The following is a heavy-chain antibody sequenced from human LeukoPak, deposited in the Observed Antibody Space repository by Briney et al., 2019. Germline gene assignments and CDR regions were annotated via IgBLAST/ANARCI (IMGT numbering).Heavy chain of an antibody. J-gene: IGHJ6*02. V-gene: IGHV3-11*01. CDR1: GFTFSDYY. CDR2: ISSSGSTI. Sequence: GGSLRLSCAASGFTFSDYYMSWIRQAPGKGLEWVSYISSSGSTIYYADSVKGRFTISRDNAKNSLYLQMNSLRAEDTAVYYCARGDCSGGSCRYYYYYGMDVWGQGTTVTVSS. D-gene: IGHD2-15*01. CDR3: ARGDCSGGSCRYYYYYGMDV.